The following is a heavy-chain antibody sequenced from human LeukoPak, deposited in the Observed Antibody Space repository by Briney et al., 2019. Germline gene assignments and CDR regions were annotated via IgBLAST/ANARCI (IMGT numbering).Heavy chain of an antibody. CDR3: ARARYVAAKIRWFDP. CDR2: IYYSGST. CDR1: GGSIGSYY. Sequence: SETLSLTCTVSGGSIGSYYWSWIRQPPGKGLEWIGYIYYSGSTNYNPSLKSRVTISVDTSKNQFSLKLSSVTAADTAVYYCARARYVAAKIRWFDPWGQGTLVTVSS. J-gene: IGHJ5*02. V-gene: IGHV4-59*01. D-gene: IGHD2-15*01.